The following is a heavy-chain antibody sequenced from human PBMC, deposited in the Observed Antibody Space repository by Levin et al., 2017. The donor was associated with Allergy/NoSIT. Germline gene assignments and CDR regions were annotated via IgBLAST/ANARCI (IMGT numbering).Heavy chain of an antibody. V-gene: IGHV4-59*01. Sequence: SCTVSLGSISGSYWSWVRQPPGKGLEWIGWIHDSGSSNFNASLRSRVTMSVDTSKNEFSLRLSSMTAADTAVYYCARGGASSEYFDRWGQGTLVTVSS. D-gene: IGHD3-9*01. CDR3: ARGGASSEYFDR. CDR2: IHDSGSS. CDR1: LGSISGSY. J-gene: IGHJ4*02.